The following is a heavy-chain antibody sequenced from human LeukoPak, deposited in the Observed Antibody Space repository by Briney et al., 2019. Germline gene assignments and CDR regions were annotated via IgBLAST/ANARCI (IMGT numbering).Heavy chain of an antibody. CDR1: GFTFSSYG. V-gene: IGHV3-33*01. CDR2: IWYDGSDK. CDR3: ARAGGAFDI. D-gene: IGHD2-15*01. J-gene: IGHJ3*02. Sequence: GRSLRLSCAASGFTFSSYGMHWVRQAPGKGLEWVAVIWYDGSDKYYTDSVKGRFTISRDNSKNTLFLQMNSLRAEDTATYYCARAGGAFDIWGQGTMVTVSS.